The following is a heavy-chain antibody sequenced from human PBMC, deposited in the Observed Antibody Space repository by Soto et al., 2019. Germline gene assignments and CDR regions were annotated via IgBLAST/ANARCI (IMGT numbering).Heavy chain of an antibody. D-gene: IGHD4-4*01. Sequence: GGSLRLCCAASGFTFSSYGMHWVRQAPGKGPEWVAVISYDGSNKYYAESVKGRFTISRDNSKNKLYLQMNSLRAEDTAVYYCDLERASYSNYYGMDVWGQGTTVTVSS. CDR1: GFTFSSYG. CDR3: DLERASYSNYYGMDV. V-gene: IGHV3-30*03. J-gene: IGHJ6*02. CDR2: ISYDGSNK.